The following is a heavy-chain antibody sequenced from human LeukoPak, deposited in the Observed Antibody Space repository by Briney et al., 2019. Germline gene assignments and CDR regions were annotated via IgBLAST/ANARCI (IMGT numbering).Heavy chain of an antibody. Sequence: PGGSLRLSCAASGFTFSSYEMSWVRQSPGKGLEWVSGISGGSGNTEYADSVKGRFTISRDNSKSTLYLQMNSLRAEDTAVYYCAKFYDILTGYFDYWGQGTLVTVSS. CDR3: AKFYDILTGYFDY. V-gene: IGHV3-23*01. J-gene: IGHJ4*02. D-gene: IGHD3-9*01. CDR1: GFTFSSYE. CDR2: ISGGSGNT.